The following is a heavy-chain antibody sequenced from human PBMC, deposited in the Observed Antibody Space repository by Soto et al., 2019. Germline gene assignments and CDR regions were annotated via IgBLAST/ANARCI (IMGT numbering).Heavy chain of an antibody. Sequence: GESLKISCKGSGYSFTSYWIAWVRQVPGKGLELMGVIYPGDSDIRYSPSLQGQVTISADKSISTAYLQWSSLKASDSAMYYCARRATYYYYFDYWGQGTLVTVSS. CDR1: GYSFTSYW. J-gene: IGHJ4*02. CDR3: ARRATYYYYFDY. D-gene: IGHD3-16*01. V-gene: IGHV5-51*01. CDR2: IYPGDSDI.